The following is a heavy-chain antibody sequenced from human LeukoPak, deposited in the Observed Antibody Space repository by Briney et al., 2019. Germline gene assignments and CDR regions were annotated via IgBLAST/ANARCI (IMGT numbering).Heavy chain of an antibody. D-gene: IGHD2-21*02. V-gene: IGHV3-53*01. CDR3: TSGFGGDLLGYYFDS. CDR1: VFTVSNSY. CDR2: ISGGGMT. J-gene: IGHJ4*02. Sequence: GGSLRLSCVASVFTVSNSYMIWVTQTPGKGLEWVAFISGGGMTLYADSVKGRFIISRDYSKDTLHLQMNRLTVTDTAVYYCTSGFGGDLLGYYFDSWGQGTQVTVSS.